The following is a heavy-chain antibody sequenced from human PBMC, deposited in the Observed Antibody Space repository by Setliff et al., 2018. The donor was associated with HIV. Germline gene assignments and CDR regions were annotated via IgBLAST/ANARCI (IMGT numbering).Heavy chain of an antibody. Sequence: ASVKVSCKASGYSFTNNDINWARQATGQGLEWMGWINPNSGGTNYAQKFQGRVTMTRDTSISTAYMELSRLRSDDTAVYYCARSAHDYGVDYWGQGTLVTVSS. D-gene: IGHD4-17*01. J-gene: IGHJ4*02. CDR1: GYSFTNND. CDR3: ARSAHDYGVDY. V-gene: IGHV1-2*02. CDR2: INPNSGGT.